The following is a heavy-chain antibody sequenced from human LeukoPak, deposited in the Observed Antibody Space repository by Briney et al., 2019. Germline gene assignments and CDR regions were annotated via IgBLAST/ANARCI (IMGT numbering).Heavy chain of an antibody. D-gene: IGHD1-26*01. CDR2: INHSGST. J-gene: IGHJ4*02. CDR3: ARLNGGSYSFDY. CDR1: GGSFSGYY. V-gene: IGHV4-34*01. Sequence: PSETLSLTCAVYGGSFSGYYWSWIRQPPGKGLEWIGEINHSGSTNYNPSLKSRVTISVDTSKNQFSLKLSSVTAADTAVYYCARLNGGSYSFDYWGQGTLVTVSS.